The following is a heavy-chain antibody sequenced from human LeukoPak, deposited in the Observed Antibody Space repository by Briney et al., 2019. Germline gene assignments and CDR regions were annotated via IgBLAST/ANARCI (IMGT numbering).Heavy chain of an antibody. CDR1: GYTFTSYG. D-gene: IGHD3-16*02. V-gene: IGHV1-18*01. CDR3: ARDRLYDYVWGSYRSSFDY. CDR2: ISAYNGNT. Sequence: ATVKVSCKASGYTFTSYGISWVRQAPGQGLEWMGWISAYNGNTNYAQKLHGRVTMTTDTSTSTAYMELRSLRSDDTAVYYCARDRLYDYVWGSYRSSFDYWGQGTLVTVSS. J-gene: IGHJ4*02.